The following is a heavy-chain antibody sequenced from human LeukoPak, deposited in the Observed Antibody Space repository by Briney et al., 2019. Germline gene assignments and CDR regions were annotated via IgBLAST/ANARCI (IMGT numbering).Heavy chain of an antibody. D-gene: IGHD5-18*01. Sequence: ASVKVSCKASGYTFTSHRMHWVRQAPGQRLEWMGWINTGNGNTKYSQKFQGRVTVTRNTSASTAYMELSSLRSEDTAVYYCARCGYSDGWSCDHWGQGALDTVSS. V-gene: IGHV1-3*04. J-gene: IGHJ5*02. CDR1: GYTFTSHR. CDR2: INTGNGNT. CDR3: ARCGYSDGWSCDH.